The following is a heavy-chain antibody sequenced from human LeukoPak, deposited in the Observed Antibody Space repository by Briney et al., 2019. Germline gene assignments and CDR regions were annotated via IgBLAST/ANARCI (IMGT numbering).Heavy chain of an antibody. D-gene: IGHD3-22*01. V-gene: IGHV3-21*01. CDR2: ISSSSSYI. CDR1: GFTFSSYA. J-gene: IGHJ4*02. Sequence: GGSLRLSCAASGFTFSSYAMNWVRQAPGKGLEWVSSISSSSSYIYYADSVKGRFTVSRDNAKNSLYLQMNSLRAEDTAVYYCASEYYYDSSGYYYVSSYFDYWGQGTLVTVSS. CDR3: ASEYYYDSSGYYYVSSYFDY.